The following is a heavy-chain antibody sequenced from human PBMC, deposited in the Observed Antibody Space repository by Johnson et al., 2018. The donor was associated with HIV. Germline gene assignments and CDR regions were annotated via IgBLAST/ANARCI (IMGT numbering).Heavy chain of an antibody. Sequence: QVQLVESGGGVVQPGRSLRLSCAASGFTFSSYAMHWVRQAPGKGLEWVAGISYDGSNEYYADSVKGRFTLSRDNSNNTLNLQINSLSAEDTAMYYCAREMTTGAFDIWGQGTMVTVSS. J-gene: IGHJ3*02. V-gene: IGHV3-30-3*01. CDR3: AREMTTGAFDI. CDR2: ISYDGSNE. CDR1: GFTFSSYA. D-gene: IGHD1-14*01.